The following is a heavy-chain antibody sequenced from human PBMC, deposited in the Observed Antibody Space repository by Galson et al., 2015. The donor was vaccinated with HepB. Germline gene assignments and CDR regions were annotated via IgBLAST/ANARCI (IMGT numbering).Heavy chain of an antibody. CDR3: TSDREYCSSTSCPGRHYYMDV. CDR1: GFTFSNAW. Sequence: SLRLSCAASGFTFSNAWMNWVRQAPGKGLEWVGRIKSKTDGGTTDYAAPVKGRFTISRDDSKNTLYLQMNSLKTEDTAVYYCTSDREYCSSTSCPGRHYYMDVWGKGTTVTVSS. D-gene: IGHD2-2*01. CDR2: IKSKTDGGTT. J-gene: IGHJ6*03. V-gene: IGHV3-15*07.